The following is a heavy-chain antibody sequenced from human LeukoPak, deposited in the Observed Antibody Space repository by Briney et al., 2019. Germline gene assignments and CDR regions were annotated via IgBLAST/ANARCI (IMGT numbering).Heavy chain of an antibody. J-gene: IGHJ6*02. CDR3: AKRVVAATRPYYYGMDV. V-gene: IGHV3-23*01. D-gene: IGHD2-15*01. Sequence: GGSLRLSCAASGFTFSSYAMSWVRRAPGKGLEWVSAISGSGGSTYYADSVKGRFTISRDNSKNTLYLKMNSLRAEDTAVYYCAKRVVAATRPYYYGMDVWGQGTTVTVSS. CDR1: GFTFSSYA. CDR2: ISGSGGST.